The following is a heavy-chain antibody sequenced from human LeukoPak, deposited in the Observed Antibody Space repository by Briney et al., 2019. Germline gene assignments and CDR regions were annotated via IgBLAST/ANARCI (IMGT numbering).Heavy chain of an antibody. CDR1: GFTFSSYE. V-gene: IGHV3-23*01. CDR3: ARAGEYYDFWSGYYYFDY. Sequence: GGSLRLSCAASGFTFSSYELNWVRQAPGKGLEWVSAISGSGGSTYYADSVKGRFTISRDNSKYTLYLQMNSLRAEDTAVYYCARAGEYYDFWSGYYYFDYWGQGTLVTVSS. CDR2: ISGSGGST. J-gene: IGHJ4*02. D-gene: IGHD3-3*01.